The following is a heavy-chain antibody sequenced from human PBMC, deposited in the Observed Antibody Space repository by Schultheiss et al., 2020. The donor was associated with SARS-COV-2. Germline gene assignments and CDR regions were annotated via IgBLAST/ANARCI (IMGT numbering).Heavy chain of an antibody. Sequence: SETLSLTCTVSGGSVSSGSYYWSWIRQPPGKGLEWIGSIYHSGSTYYNPSLKSRVTISVDTSKNQFSLKLSSVTAADTAVYYCARVGDRSLGWFDPWGQGTLVTVSS. CDR3: ARVGDRSLGWFDP. CDR1: GGSVSSGSYY. CDR2: IYHSGST. V-gene: IGHV4-39*07. J-gene: IGHJ5*02. D-gene: IGHD3-16*01.